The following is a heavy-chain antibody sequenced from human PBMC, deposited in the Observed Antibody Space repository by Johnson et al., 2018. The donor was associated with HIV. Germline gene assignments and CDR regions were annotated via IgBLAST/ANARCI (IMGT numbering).Heavy chain of an antibody. CDR3: ARDFPGGTDAFDI. CDR1: GFTFSSYA. V-gene: IGHV3-30*04. Sequence: QLVESGGGVVQPGRSLRLSCAASGFTFSSYAMHWVRQAPGKGLEWVAVISYDGSNKYYADSVKGRFTISRDNSKNTLYLQMNNLRAEGTAVYYCARDFPGGTDAFDIWGQGTMVTVSS. D-gene: IGHD1-1*01. CDR2: ISYDGSNK. J-gene: IGHJ3*02.